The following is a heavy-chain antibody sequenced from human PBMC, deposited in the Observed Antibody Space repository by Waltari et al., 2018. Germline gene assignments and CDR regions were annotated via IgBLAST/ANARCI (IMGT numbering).Heavy chain of an antibody. D-gene: IGHD6-13*01. CDR1: GFSVDRGYF. Sequence: TCDVSGFSVDRGYFWGWIRQPPGKGLEWIGTIFHTGFTYYTPSLRGRVTMSVDTSKNQFSLNLSSVTAADTALYYCARAPGVAAASYFDYWGQGILVTVSS. CDR3: ARAPGVAAASYFDY. J-gene: IGHJ4*02. V-gene: IGHV4-38-2*01. CDR2: IFHTGFT.